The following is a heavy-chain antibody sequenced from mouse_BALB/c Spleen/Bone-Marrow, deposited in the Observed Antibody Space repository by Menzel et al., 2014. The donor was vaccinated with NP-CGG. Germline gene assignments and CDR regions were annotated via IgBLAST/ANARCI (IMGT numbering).Heavy chain of an antibody. Sequence: EVHLVESGTVLARPGASVKMSCKASGYTFINYWMHWVKQRPGQGLEWIGAIYPGNSDTSYNQKFKAKAKLTAVTSTSTAYMELSSLTNEDSAVYYCTCFYYDYDGLGWFAYWGQGTLVTVSA. V-gene: IGHV1-5*01. CDR2: IYPGNSDT. D-gene: IGHD2-4*01. CDR3: TCFYYDYDGLGWFAY. J-gene: IGHJ3*01. CDR1: GYTFINYW.